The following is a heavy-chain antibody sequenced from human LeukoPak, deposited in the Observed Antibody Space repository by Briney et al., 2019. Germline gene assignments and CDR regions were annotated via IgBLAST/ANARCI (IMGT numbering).Heavy chain of an antibody. D-gene: IGHD6-25*01. CDR2: IYYSGST. J-gene: IGHJ4*02. V-gene: IGHV4-59*01. Sequence: PSETLSLTCTVSGGSISSYYWSWIRQPPGKGLEWIGYIYYSGSTNYNPSLKSRVTISADTSKNQFSLKLSSVTAADTAVYYCARVEAASNVFFDYWGQGTLVTVSS. CDR1: GGSISSYY. CDR3: ARVEAASNVFFDY.